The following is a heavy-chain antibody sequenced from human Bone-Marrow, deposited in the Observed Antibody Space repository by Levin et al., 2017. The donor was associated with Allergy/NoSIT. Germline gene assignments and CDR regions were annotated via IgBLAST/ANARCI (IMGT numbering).Heavy chain of an antibody. CDR2: IYYSGST. Sequence: SQTLSLTCTVSGGSISSGGYYWSWIRQHPGKGLEWIGYIYYSGSTYYNPSLKSRVTISVDTSKNQFSLKLSSVTAADTAVYYCAREGYYDFWRGFVGFDPWGQGTLVTVSS. CDR3: AREGYYDFWRGFVGFDP. CDR1: GGSISSGGYY. V-gene: IGHV4-31*03. J-gene: IGHJ5*02. D-gene: IGHD3-3*01.